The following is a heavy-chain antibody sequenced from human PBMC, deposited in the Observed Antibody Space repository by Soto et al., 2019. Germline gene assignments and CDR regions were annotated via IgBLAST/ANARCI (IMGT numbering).Heavy chain of an antibody. Sequence: QVQLQESGPGLVKPSETLSLTCAVSGDSISSYYCMWIRQPPGKALESIGYLYYGRSANYNPSLKHRSSMSVDTSTNQCSLTLSSMTAADTAVYYCALRSMSVVPEYWGQGTLVTVSS. CDR2: LYYGRSA. V-gene: IGHV4-59*01. CDR1: GDSISSYY. J-gene: IGHJ4*02. D-gene: IGHD3-22*01. CDR3: ALRSMSVVPEY.